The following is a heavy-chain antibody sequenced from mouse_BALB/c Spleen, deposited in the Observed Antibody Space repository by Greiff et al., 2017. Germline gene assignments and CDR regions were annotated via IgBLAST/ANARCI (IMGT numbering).Heavy chain of an antibody. CDR3: TRGPYYAMDY. J-gene: IGHJ4*01. V-gene: IGHV1-69*02. Sequence: QVQLQQSGAELVRPGASVKLSCKASGYTFTSYWINWVKQRPGQGLEWIGNIYPSDSYTNYNQKFKDKATLTVDKSSSTAYMQLSSPTSEDSAVYYCTRGPYYAMDYWGQGTSVTVSS. CDR1: GYTFTSYW. CDR2: IYPSDSYT.